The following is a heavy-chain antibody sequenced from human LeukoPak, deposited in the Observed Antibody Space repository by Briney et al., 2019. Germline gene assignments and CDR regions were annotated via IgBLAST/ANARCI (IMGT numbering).Heavy chain of an antibody. CDR1: GFTFSAYA. CDR2: VTATGGET. J-gene: IGHJ4*02. CDR3: AKLKDPSSWYTH. D-gene: IGHD6-13*01. Sequence: GGSLRLSCIVSGFTFSAYAMSWVRQAPGKGLEWVSVVTATGGETYYADSVRGRFIISRDNSRNTLYLQMNSLRAEDTAVYYCAKLKDPSSWYTHWGQGTLVTVSS. V-gene: IGHV3-23*01.